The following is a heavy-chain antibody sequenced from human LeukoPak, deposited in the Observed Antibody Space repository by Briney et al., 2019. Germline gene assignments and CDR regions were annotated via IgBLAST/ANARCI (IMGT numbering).Heavy chain of an antibody. V-gene: IGHV4-59*01. Sequence: SETLSLTCTVSGGSISSYYWSWIRQPPGKGLEWIGYIHYSGSTNYNPSLKSRVTISVDTSKNQFSLKLSSVTAADTAVYYCARTPIAVAATGFDIWGQETMVTVSS. CDR1: GGSISSYY. CDR3: ARTPIAVAATGFDI. J-gene: IGHJ3*02. CDR2: IHYSGST. D-gene: IGHD6-19*01.